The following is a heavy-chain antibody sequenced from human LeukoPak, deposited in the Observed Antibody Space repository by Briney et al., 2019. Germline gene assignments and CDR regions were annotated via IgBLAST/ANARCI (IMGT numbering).Heavy chain of an antibody. CDR3: ARGEVGESY. J-gene: IGHJ4*02. Sequence: SETLSLTCAVYGGSFSGYYWSWIRQPPGKGLEWIGEINHSGSTNYNPSLKSRVTISVDTSKNQFSLKPSSVTAADTAVYYCARGEVGESYWGQGTLVTVSS. V-gene: IGHV4-34*01. CDR2: INHSGST. D-gene: IGHD1-26*01. CDR1: GGSFSGYY.